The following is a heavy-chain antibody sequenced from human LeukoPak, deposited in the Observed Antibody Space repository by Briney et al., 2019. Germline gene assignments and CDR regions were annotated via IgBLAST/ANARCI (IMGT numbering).Heavy chain of an antibody. V-gene: IGHV1-46*01. CDR2: INPSGGST. J-gene: IGHJ5*02. CDR1: GYTFTSYY. Sequence: ASVKVSCKASGYTFTSYYMHWVRQAPGQGLEWMGIINPSGGSTSYAQKFQGRVTMTRDTSTSTVYMELSSLRSEDTAVYYCAREHTAMAPGRWFDPWGQGTLVTVSS. D-gene: IGHD5-18*01. CDR3: AREHTAMAPGRWFDP.